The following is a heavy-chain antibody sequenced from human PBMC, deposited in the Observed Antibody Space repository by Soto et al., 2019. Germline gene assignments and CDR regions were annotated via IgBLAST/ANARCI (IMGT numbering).Heavy chain of an antibody. D-gene: IGHD3-10*01. J-gene: IGHJ4*02. Sequence: QITLKESGPTLVKPTQTLTLTCTFSGFSLSTSGVGVGWIRQPPGKALEWLALIYWDDDKRYSPSLKSRLTTTKDTSKNQVVLTMTNMDPVDTATYYCAHGTLWFGELFVDYWGQGTLVTVSS. CDR1: GFSLSTSGVG. CDR3: AHGTLWFGELFVDY. CDR2: IYWDDDK. V-gene: IGHV2-5*02.